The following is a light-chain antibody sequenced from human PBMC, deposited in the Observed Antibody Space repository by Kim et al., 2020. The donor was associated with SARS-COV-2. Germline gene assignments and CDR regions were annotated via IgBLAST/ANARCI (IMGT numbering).Light chain of an antibody. Sequence: SSELTQDPAVSVALGQTVRITCQGDSLRSYYASWYQQKPGQAPLLVLYEKNNRPSGIPDRFSGSNSGNTASLTITGAQAEDEADYYCNSRESGVKHVVFG. J-gene: IGLJ3*02. CDR1: SLRSYY. V-gene: IGLV3-19*01. CDR3: NSRESGVKHVV. CDR2: EKN.